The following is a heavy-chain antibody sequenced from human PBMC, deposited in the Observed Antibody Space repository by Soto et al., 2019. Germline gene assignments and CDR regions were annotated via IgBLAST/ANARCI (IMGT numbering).Heavy chain of an antibody. J-gene: IGHJ6*02. D-gene: IGHD3-10*01. V-gene: IGHV3-30-3*01. CDR2: ISYDGSNK. CDR3: ARVGRMVRGSYYYYYGMDV. Sequence: GGSLRLSCAASGFTFSSYAMHWVRQAPGKGLEWVAAISYDGSNKYYADSVKGRFTISRDNSKNTLYLQMNSLRAEDTAVYYCARVGRMVRGSYYYYYGMDVWGQGTTVTVSS. CDR1: GFTFSSYA.